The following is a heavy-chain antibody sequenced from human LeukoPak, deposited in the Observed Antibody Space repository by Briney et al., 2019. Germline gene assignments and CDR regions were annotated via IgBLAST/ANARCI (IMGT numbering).Heavy chain of an antibody. CDR2: INAGNGNT. J-gene: IGHJ4*02. D-gene: IGHD1-26*01. CDR1: GYTFTSYA. CDR3: AKDPRFGGSYSGRGY. Sequence: ASVKVSCKASGYTFTSYAMHWVRQAPGQRLEWMGWINAGNGNTKYSQKFQGRVTITRDTSASTAYMELSSLRAEDTAVYYCAKDPRFGGSYSGRGYWGQGTLVTVSS. V-gene: IGHV1-3*01.